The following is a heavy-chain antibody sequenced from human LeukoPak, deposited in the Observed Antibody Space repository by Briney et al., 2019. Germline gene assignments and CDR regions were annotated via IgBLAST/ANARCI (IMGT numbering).Heavy chain of an antibody. CDR1: GFTFSSYG. CDR3: AKGHSRSYTNYFDY. D-gene: IGHD1-26*01. CDR2: ISYDRSNK. V-gene: IGHV3-30*18. Sequence: GGSLRLSCAASGFTFSSYGMHWVRQAPGKGLEWVAVISYDRSNKYYADSVKGRFTISRDTSKNTLYLQMNSLRAEDTALYYCAKGHSRSYTNYFDYWGQGTLVTVSS. J-gene: IGHJ4*02.